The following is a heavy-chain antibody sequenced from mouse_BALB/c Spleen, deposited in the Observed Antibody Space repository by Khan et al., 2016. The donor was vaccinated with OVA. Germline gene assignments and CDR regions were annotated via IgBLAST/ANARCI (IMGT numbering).Heavy chain of an antibody. D-gene: IGHD1-1*01. CDR2: ISYSGST. J-gene: IGHJ3*01. CDR3: ARSLIYYYGSSPY. CDR1: GYSITSDYA. V-gene: IGHV3-2*02. Sequence: EVQLQESGPGLVKPSQSLSLTCTVTGYSITSDYAWNWIRQFPENKLEWMGYISYSGSTSYNPSLKSLISITRDTSKNQFFLQLNSVTTEDTATYYCARSLIYYYGSSPYWGQGTLVTVSA.